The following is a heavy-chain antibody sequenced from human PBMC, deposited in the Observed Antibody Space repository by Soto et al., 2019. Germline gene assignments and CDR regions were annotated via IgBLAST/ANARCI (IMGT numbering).Heavy chain of an antibody. CDR2: IDPSDSYT. Sequence: PGESLKISCKGSGYSFTSYWISWVRQMPGKGLEWMGRIDPSDSYTNYSPSFQGHVTISADKSISTAYLQWSSLKALDTAMYYCARQGVEVGATPPNWFDPWGQGTLVTVSS. CDR1: GYSFTSYW. CDR3: ARQGVEVGATPPNWFDP. J-gene: IGHJ5*02. D-gene: IGHD1-26*01. V-gene: IGHV5-10-1*01.